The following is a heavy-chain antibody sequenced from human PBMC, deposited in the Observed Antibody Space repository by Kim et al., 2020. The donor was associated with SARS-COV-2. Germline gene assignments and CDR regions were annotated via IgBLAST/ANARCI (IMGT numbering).Heavy chain of an antibody. D-gene: IGHD2-15*01. CDR2: INHSGST. Sequence: SETLSLTCAVYGGSFSGYYWSWIRQPPGKGLEWIGEINHSGSTNYNPSLKSRVTISVDTSKNQFSLKLSSVTAADTAVYYCARLLPRDAFDIWGQGTMVTVSS. V-gene: IGHV4-34*01. J-gene: IGHJ3*02. CDR3: ARLLPRDAFDI. CDR1: GGSFSGYY.